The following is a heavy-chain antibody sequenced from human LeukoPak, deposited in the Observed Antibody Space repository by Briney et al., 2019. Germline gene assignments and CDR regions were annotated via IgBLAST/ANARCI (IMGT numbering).Heavy chain of an antibody. V-gene: IGHV1-2*04. J-gene: IGHJ4*02. D-gene: IGHD6-13*01. CDR3: ARGGQQLVHYFDY. Sequence: ASVKVSCKASGYTLTGYYMHWVRQAPGQGLEWMGWINPNSGGTNYAQKFQGWVTMTRDTSISTAYMELSRLRSDDTAVYYCARGGQQLVHYFDYWGQGTLVTVSS. CDR2: INPNSGGT. CDR1: GYTLTGYY.